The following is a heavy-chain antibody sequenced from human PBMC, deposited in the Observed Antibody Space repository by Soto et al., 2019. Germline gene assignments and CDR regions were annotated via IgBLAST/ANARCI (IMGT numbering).Heavy chain of an antibody. CDR1: GYTFTSYG. Sequence: QAQLVQSGAEVKKPGASVKVSCKASGYTFTSYGISWVRQAPGQGLEWMGWISAYNGNTNYAQKLQGRVTMTTDTSTSTAYMELRSLRSDDTAVYYCARDIVLMVYATRDYFDYWGQGTLVTVSS. D-gene: IGHD2-8*01. J-gene: IGHJ4*02. CDR3: ARDIVLMVYATRDYFDY. CDR2: ISAYNGNT. V-gene: IGHV1-18*01.